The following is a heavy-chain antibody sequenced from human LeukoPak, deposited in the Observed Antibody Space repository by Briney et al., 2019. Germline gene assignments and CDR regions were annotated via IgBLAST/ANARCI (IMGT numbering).Heavy chain of an antibody. CDR2: INPNSGGT. Sequence: PGVSVKVSCKASGYTFTGYYMHWVRQAPGQGLEWMGWINPNSGGTNYAQKFQGRVTMTRDTSISTAYMELSRLRSDDTAVYYCARDGGGIGDHLDHWGQGTLVTVSS. D-gene: IGHD4-17*01. CDR3: ARDGGGIGDHLDH. CDR1: GYTFTGYY. J-gene: IGHJ4*02. V-gene: IGHV1-2*02.